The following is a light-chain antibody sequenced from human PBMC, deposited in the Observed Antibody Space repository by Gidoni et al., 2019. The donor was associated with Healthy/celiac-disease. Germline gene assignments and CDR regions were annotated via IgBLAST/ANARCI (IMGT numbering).Light chain of an antibody. J-gene: IGKJ4*01. V-gene: IGKV1-33*01. CDR1: QDISNY. Sequence: DSQMTQPPSSLSASVGGRVTITCQASQDISNYLNWYQQKPGKAPKLLIYDASNFETGVPSRFSGSGSGTDFTFTISSLQPEDIATYYCQQYDNLAVTFGGGTKVEIK. CDR2: DAS. CDR3: QQYDNLAVT.